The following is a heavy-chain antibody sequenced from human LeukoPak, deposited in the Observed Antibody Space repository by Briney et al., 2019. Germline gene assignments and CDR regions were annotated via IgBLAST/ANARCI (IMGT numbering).Heavy chain of an antibody. J-gene: IGHJ4*02. V-gene: IGHV3-30*03. CDR3: ARYYGSGSVGGFDY. Sequence: GGSLRLSCAASGFTFTGYGMHWVREAPGKGLEWVAVISYDGFNKFYADSVKGRFAISRDNSKNTLSLQMNSLRAEDTAVYYCARYYGSGSVGGFDYWGQGTLVTVSS. D-gene: IGHD3-10*01. CDR2: ISYDGFNK. CDR1: GFTFTGYG.